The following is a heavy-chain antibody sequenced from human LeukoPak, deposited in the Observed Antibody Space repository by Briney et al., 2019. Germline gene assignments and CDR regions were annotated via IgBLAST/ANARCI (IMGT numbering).Heavy chain of an antibody. J-gene: IGHJ4*02. Sequence: GGSLRLSCAAAGFTFTNYAITWVRQAPGKGLEWVSAIARSGGYTYNADSVWGRFTISRDNPKNTLYLQMNNLRAEDTAEYYCAKRARYNSARATDFDSWGQGTQVTVSS. CDR2: IARSGGYT. D-gene: IGHD6-19*01. CDR1: GFTFTNYA. V-gene: IGHV3-23*01. CDR3: AKRARYNSARATDFDS.